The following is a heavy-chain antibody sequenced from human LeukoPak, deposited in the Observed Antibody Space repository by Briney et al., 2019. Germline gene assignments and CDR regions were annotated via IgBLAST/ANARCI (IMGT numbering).Heavy chain of an antibody. CDR1: VGSISSYY. V-gene: IGHV4-59*12. J-gene: IGHJ5*02. CDR2: IYHSGST. Sequence: SSETLSLTCTVSVGSISSYYWSWIRQPPGKGLEWIGYIYHSGSTYYNPSLKNRVTISVDRSKNQFSLKLSSVTAADTAVYYCARANAHYDFWSAQSWWFDPWGQGTLVTVSS. D-gene: IGHD3-3*01. CDR3: ARANAHYDFWSAQSWWFDP.